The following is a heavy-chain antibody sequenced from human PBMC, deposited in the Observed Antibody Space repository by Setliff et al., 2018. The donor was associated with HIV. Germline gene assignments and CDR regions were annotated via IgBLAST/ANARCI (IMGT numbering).Heavy chain of an antibody. V-gene: IGHV3-7*01. J-gene: IGHJ4*02. CDR1: GFTFSSYW. Sequence: GGSLRLSCTASGFTFSSYWMSWVRQAPGKGLEWVANIKQDGSEKHYVDSVKGRFTISRDNAKNSLYLQMNSLRVEDTAVHYCAKGPGYSSSWYYFNYWGQGTLVTVSS. D-gene: IGHD6-13*01. CDR3: AKGPGYSSSWYYFNY. CDR2: IKQDGSEK.